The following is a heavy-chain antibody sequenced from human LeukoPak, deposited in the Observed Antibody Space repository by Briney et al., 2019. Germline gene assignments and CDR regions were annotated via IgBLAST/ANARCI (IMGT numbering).Heavy chain of an antibody. CDR1: GFTFSDYY. D-gene: IGHD2-8*01. J-gene: IGHJ6*03. CDR3: ARDSIVRGNIGNDMDV. Sequence: GGSLRLSCAASGFTFSDYYMSSIRQAPGKGLEGVSYISSSCSTIYYADSVKGRFTIPRDNAKNSLYLQMNSLRAEDTAVYYCARDSIVRGNIGNDMDVWGKGTTVTVSS. CDR2: ISSSCSTI. V-gene: IGHV3-11*01.